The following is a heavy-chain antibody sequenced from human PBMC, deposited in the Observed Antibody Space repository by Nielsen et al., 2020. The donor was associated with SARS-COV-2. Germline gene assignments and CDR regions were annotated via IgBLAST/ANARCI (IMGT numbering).Heavy chain of an antibody. J-gene: IGHJ6*02. D-gene: IGHD3-3*01. CDR2: ISWNSGSI. Sequence: SCAASGFTFDDYAMHWVRQAPGEGLEWVSGISWNSGSIGYADSVKGRFTISRDNAKNSLYLQMNSLRAEDTALYYCAKDLLEWRGMDVWGQGTTVTVSS. V-gene: IGHV3-9*01. CDR1: GFTFDDYA. CDR3: AKDLLEWRGMDV.